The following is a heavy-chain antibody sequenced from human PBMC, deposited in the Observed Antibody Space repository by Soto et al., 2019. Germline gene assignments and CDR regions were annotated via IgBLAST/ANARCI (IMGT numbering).Heavy chain of an antibody. CDR1: GFAFSSYW. D-gene: IGHD6-19*01. CDR2: IKEDGNKK. CDR3: ARATQDRGGWYVEPPGPDF. J-gene: IGHJ4*02. Sequence: GGSLRLSCAASGFAFSSYWMSWVRQAPGRGLEWVANIKEDGNKKYYVDSVKGRFTISRDNPKNSLYLQMNSLRAEDTAVYYCARATQDRGGWYVEPPGPDFWGQGILVTVSS. V-gene: IGHV3-7*01.